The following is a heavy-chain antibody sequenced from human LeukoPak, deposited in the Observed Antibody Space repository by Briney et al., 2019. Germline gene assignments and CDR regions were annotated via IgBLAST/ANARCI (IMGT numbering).Heavy chain of an antibody. Sequence: SVKVSCKASGYTFTGYYMHWVRQAPGQGLEWMGGIIPIFGTANYAQKFQGRVTITADESTSTAYMELSSLRSEDTAVYYCARETVGAQGRFDYWGQGTLVTVSS. CDR2: IIPIFGTA. D-gene: IGHD1-26*01. CDR3: ARETVGAQGRFDY. V-gene: IGHV1-69*13. J-gene: IGHJ4*02. CDR1: GYTFTGYY.